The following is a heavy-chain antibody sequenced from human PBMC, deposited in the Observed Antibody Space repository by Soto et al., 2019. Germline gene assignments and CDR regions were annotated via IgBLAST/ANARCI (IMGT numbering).Heavy chain of an antibody. CDR1: GFTFSSYA. CDR2: ISGSGENT. D-gene: IGHD6-19*01. CDR3: AKGSIAVAGYHHCFDY. J-gene: IGHJ4*02. V-gene: IGHV3-23*01. Sequence: EVQLLESGGGLVQPGGSLRLSCAASGFTFSSYAMSWVRQAPGKGLDWVSVISGSGENTYYADSAKGRFTISRDNSKNTLYLQMNSLRAEDTAVYYCAKGSIAVAGYHHCFDYWGQGTLVTVSS.